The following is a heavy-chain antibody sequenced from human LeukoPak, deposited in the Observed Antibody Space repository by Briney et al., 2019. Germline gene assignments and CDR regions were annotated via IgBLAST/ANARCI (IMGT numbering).Heavy chain of an antibody. J-gene: IGHJ6*02. CDR1: GGTFSSYA. V-gene: IGHV1-69*04. D-gene: IGHD2-15*01. CDR3: AATVHYCSGGGRYNHYYGMDV. Sequence: SVKVSCKASGGTFSSYAISWVRQAPGQGLEWMGRIIPILGIANYAQKFQGRVTITADKSTSTAYMELSSLRSEDTAVYYCAATVHYCSGGGRYNHYYGMDVWGRGTTVTVSS. CDR2: IIPILGIA.